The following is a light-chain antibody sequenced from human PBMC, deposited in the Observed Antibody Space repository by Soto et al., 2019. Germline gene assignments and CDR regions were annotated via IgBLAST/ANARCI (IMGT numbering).Light chain of an antibody. Sequence: QSALTQPASVSGSPGQSITIPCTGSSNDIGGYNYVSWYQQHPGKAPKLLIYEVARRPSGVPDRFSGSKSGNTASLTVSGLQAEDEADYYCSSYGGSNNLVFGGGTKLTVL. CDR3: SSYGGSNNLV. J-gene: IGLJ2*01. CDR1: SNDIGGYNY. V-gene: IGLV2-8*01. CDR2: EVA.